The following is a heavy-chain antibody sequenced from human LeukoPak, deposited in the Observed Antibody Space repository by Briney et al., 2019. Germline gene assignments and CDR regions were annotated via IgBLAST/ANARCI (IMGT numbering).Heavy chain of an antibody. CDR3: ARDGGQWLVKRAFDI. D-gene: IGHD6-19*01. CDR2: IYHSGST. J-gene: IGHJ3*02. V-gene: IGHV4-30-2*01. CDR1: GGSISSGGYY. Sequence: SETLSLTCTVSGGSISSGGYYWSWIRQPPGKGLEWIGYIYHSGSTYYNPSLKSRVTISVDRSKNQFSLKLSSVTAADTAVYYCARDGGQWLVKRAFDIWGQGTMVTVSS.